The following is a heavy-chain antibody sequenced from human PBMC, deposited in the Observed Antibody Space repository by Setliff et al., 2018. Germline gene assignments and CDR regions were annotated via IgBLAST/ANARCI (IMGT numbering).Heavy chain of an antibody. J-gene: IGHJ4*02. CDR3: ARGYGVLTGYYNY. CDR1: GGSISSGDYY. D-gene: IGHD3-9*01. V-gene: IGHV4-30-4*08. CDR2: IYYSGST. Sequence: PSETLSLTCTVSGGSISSGDYYWSWIRQPPGKGLEWIGDIYYSGSTYYNPSLKSRVTISVDTSKNQLSLKLSSVTAADTTVYYCARGYGVLTGYYNYWGQGTLVTVSS.